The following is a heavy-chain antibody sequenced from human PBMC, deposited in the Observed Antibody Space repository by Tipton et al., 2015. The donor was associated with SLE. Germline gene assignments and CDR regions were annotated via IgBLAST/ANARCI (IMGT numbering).Heavy chain of an antibody. CDR2: VYHRGTT. J-gene: IGHJ3*02. D-gene: IGHD1-1*01. V-gene: IGHV4-38-2*02. CDR3: VRPQLSQLSNAFDI. Sequence: TLSLTCTVSGYSIRDGFYWGWLRQPPGQGLECIRGVYHRGTTYHKPSLKSRATLSVDTSKNQFSLKVTSVTAADTAVYYCVRPQLSQLSNAFDIWDQGTMVTVSS. CDR1: GYSIRDGFY.